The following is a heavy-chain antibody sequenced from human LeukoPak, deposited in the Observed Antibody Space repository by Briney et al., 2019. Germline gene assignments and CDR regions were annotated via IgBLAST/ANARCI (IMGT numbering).Heavy chain of an antibody. J-gene: IGHJ4*02. V-gene: IGHV4-38-2*01. CDR3: ARAYCSGGSCYDY. CDR2: IYHSGST. CDR1: GYSIRSGYY. Sequence: SETLSLTCAVSGYSIRSGYYWGWIRQPPGKGLEWIGSIYHSGSTYYNPSLKSRVTISVDTSKNQFSLKLSSVTAADTAVYYCARAYCSGGSCYDYWGQGTLVTVSS. D-gene: IGHD2-15*01.